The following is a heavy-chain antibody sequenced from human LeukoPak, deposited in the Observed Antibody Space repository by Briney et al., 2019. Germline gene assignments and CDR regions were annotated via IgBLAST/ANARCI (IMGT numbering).Heavy chain of an antibody. CDR3: AKAALCHEVDTAMPFR. CDR1: GFTFSSYA. CDR2: ISGSGGST. V-gene: IGHV3-23*01. D-gene: IGHD5-18*01. Sequence: PGGSLRLSCAASGFTFSSYAMSWVRQAPGKGLEWVSAISGSGGSTYYPDSVKGRFTISRDNSKNTLYLQMNSLRAEDTAVYYCAKAALCHEVDTAMPFRWGQGTLVTVSS. J-gene: IGHJ4*02.